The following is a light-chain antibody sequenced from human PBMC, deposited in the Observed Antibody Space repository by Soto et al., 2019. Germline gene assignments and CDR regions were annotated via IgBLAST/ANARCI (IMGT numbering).Light chain of an antibody. CDR2: ANN. Sequence: QSVLTQSPSASGTPGQRVTISCSGSNSNIGSNPVNWYQQLPGMAPKLLISANNQRPSGVPDRFSGSKSGTSASLAISGLQSEDEADYYCATWDGSLNAVVFGGGTKGPS. CDR1: NSNIGSNP. CDR3: ATWDGSLNAVV. V-gene: IGLV1-44*01. J-gene: IGLJ2*01.